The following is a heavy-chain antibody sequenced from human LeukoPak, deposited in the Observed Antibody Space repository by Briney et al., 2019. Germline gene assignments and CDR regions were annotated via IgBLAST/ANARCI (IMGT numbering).Heavy chain of an antibody. D-gene: IGHD2-2*01. Sequence: PGGSLRLSCAASGFTFISYEMNWVRQAPGKGLEWVSYISSSGTTIHYADSVKGRFTISRDNAENSLYLQMNSLRAEDTAVYYCARALTTSWYYFDYWGQGTLVTVSS. V-gene: IGHV3-48*03. CDR1: GFTFISYE. CDR3: ARALTTSWYYFDY. J-gene: IGHJ4*02. CDR2: ISSSGTTI.